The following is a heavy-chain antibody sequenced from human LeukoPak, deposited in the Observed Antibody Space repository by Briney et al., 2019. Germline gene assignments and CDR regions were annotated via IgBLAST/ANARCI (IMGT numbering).Heavy chain of an antibody. CDR3: VKDDTISGVNYFDY. CDR1: GFTFRSYA. D-gene: IGHD3-3*01. Sequence: GGSLRLSCAASGFTFRSYAMNWVRQAPGEGLEWVSGIIGSGGGTYYADSVKGRFTISRDNSKNTLFLQMNSLRAEDTAVYYCVKDDTISGVNYFDYWGQGTLVTVSS. J-gene: IGHJ4*02. V-gene: IGHV3-23*01. CDR2: IIGSGGGT.